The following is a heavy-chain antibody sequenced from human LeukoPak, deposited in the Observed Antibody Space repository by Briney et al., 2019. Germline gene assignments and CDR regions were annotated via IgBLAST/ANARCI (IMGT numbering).Heavy chain of an antibody. CDR3: ASWPVGWYGEDS. Sequence: GALRLSCAASGFTFTTYAMSWVRQAPGKGLEWVSGISGLGDNTYYVDSVKGRFTISRDNAKNTQYLQINSLRVEDTAVYYCASWPVGWYGEDSWGQGTLVTVSS. V-gene: IGHV3-23*01. CDR2: ISGLGDNT. D-gene: IGHD6-19*01. J-gene: IGHJ4*02. CDR1: GFTFTTYA.